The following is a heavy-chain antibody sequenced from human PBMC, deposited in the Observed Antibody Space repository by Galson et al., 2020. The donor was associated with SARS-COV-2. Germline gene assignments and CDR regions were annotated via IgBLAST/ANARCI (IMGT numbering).Heavy chain of an antibody. Sequence: ETSETLSLTCTVSGGSISSGDYYWSWIRQPPGKGLEWIGYIYYSGSTYYNPSLKSRVTISVDTSKNQFSLKLSSVTAADTAVYYCARDMSPAAMRYYGMVVWGQGTTVTVSS. J-gene: IGHJ6*02. CDR2: IYYSGST. D-gene: IGHD2-2*01. CDR1: GGSISSGDYY. V-gene: IGHV4-30-4*01. CDR3: ARDMSPAAMRYYGMVV.